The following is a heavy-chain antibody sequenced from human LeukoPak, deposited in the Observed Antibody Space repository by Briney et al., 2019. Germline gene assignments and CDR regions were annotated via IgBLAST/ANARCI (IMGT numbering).Heavy chain of an antibody. Sequence: GGSLRLSCAASGFTFSSYEMNWVRQAPGKGLEWMANIKQDGSEKYYVDSVKGRFTISRDNAKNSLYLQMNSLRAEDTAVYYCARDLVADYWGQGTLVTVSS. J-gene: IGHJ4*02. CDR3: ARDLVADY. CDR2: IKQDGSEK. V-gene: IGHV3-7*03. CDR1: GFTFSSYE.